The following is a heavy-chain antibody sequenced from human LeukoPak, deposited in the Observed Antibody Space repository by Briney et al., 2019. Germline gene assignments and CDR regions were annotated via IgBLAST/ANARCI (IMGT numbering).Heavy chain of an antibody. V-gene: IGHV3-7*01. CDR1: ECGFSSST. Sequence: GWALRLSCAAHECGFSSSTMSWVRQAAGKGGEGVAEMKEDGRDEEYVCAVKGRFTISRDNAKTSLYLQMNRLRPEDAAVYFCVVGGAGGGYFPNWGQGSLVIVSS. D-gene: IGHD3-16*01. J-gene: IGHJ1*01. CDR3: VVGGAGGGYFPN. CDR2: MKEDGRDE.